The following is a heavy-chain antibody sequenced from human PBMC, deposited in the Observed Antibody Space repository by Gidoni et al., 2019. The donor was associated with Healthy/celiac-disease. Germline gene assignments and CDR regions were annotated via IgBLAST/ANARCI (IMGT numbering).Heavy chain of an antibody. V-gene: IGHV4-34*01. CDR2: INHSGST. CDR3: ARASGYSGYGFHKTYYFDY. Sequence: GLEWIGEINHSGSTNYNPSLKSRVTISVDTSKNQFSLKLSSVTAADTAVYYCARASGYSGYGFHKTYYFDYWGQGTLVTVSS. J-gene: IGHJ4*02. D-gene: IGHD5-12*01.